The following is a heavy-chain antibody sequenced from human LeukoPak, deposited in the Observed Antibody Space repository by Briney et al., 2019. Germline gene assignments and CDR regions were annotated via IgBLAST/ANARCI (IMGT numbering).Heavy chain of an antibody. J-gene: IGHJ6*02. D-gene: IGHD5-12*01. CDR1: GGSISSSSYY. CDR3: ASLTRLRYGMDG. Sequence: PSKTLSLTCTVSGGSISSSSYYWGWIRQPPGKGLEWIGSIYYSGSTYYNPSLKSRVTISVDTSKNQFSLKLSSVTAADTAVYYCASLTRLRYGMDGWGQGTTVTVSS. CDR2: IYYSGST. V-gene: IGHV4-39*01.